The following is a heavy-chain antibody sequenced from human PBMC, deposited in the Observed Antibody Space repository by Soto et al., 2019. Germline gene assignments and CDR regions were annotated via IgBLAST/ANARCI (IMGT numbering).Heavy chain of an antibody. CDR3: ARVGDRFDGMDV. CDR2: ISTAGDT. Sequence: ESGGGLVQPGGSLRLSCAASGFGFNGYDMHWVRQAPGKNLEWVAAISTAGDTYYLGSVKGRFTISREDAKNSLSLQMNSLRVGDTAVYYCARVGDRFDGMDVWGQGTTVTVSS. D-gene: IGHD3-16*01. V-gene: IGHV3-13*01. CDR1: GFGFNGYD. J-gene: IGHJ6*02.